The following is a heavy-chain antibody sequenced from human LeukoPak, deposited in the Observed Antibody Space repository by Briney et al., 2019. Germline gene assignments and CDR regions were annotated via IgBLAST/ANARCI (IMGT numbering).Heavy chain of an antibody. V-gene: IGHV1-2*02. J-gene: IGHJ6*03. D-gene: IGHD6-19*01. Sequence: ASVKVSCKASGYTFTGYYIHWVRQAPGQGLEWMGWINPNSGGTNYAQKFQGRATMTRDTSISTAYMELSRLRSDDTAMYYCARDVGYSSVYYYYYYMDVWGKGTTVTVSS. CDR1: GYTFTGYY. CDR3: ARDVGYSSVYYYYYYMDV. CDR2: INPNSGGT.